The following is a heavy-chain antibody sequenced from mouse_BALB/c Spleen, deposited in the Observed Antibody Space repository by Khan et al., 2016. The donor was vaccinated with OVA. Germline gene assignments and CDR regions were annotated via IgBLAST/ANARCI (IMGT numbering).Heavy chain of an antibody. CDR2: ISSGGSYT. CDR3: ARQPGYYEGSAMDY. Sequence: EVQLVESGGDLVKPGGSLKLSCAASGFTFSSYGMSWVRQTPDKRLEWVAAISSGGSYTYYPDSLKGRFTISRDNAKNTLYLQMCSQKSEDTARYYCARQPGYYEGSAMDYWGQGTSVTVSS. J-gene: IGHJ4*01. V-gene: IGHV5-6*01. CDR1: GFTFSSYG. D-gene: IGHD2-3*01.